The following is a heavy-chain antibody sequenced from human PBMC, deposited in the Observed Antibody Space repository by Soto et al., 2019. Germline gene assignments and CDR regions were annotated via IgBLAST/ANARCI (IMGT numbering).Heavy chain of an antibody. CDR3: AKDRKDWDTGWDAFDI. V-gene: IGHV3-23*01. CDR2: ISGSGSST. D-gene: IGHD1-1*01. J-gene: IGHJ3*02. Sequence: EVQLLESGGGLVQPGGSLRLSCAASGFTFSNYAMNWVRQAPGKGLEWVSVISGSGSSTAYADSVKGRFTISRDNPKSTLFLQMNGLRAEDTAVYFCAKDRKDWDTGWDAFDIWGLGTMVTVSS. CDR1: GFTFSNYA.